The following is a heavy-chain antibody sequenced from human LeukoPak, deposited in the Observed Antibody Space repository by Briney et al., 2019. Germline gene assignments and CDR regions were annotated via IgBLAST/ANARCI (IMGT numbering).Heavy chain of an antibody. J-gene: IGHJ4*02. CDR3: ARVEASSGYDFDY. D-gene: IGHD3-22*01. Sequence: PGGSLRLSCAASGFTFSSYNMNWVRQAPGKGLEWVSSISSSSNYIFYADSVKGRFTISRDNVKNSLYLQMNSLRAEDTAVYYCARVEASSGYDFDYWGQGTLVTDCS. CDR2: ISSSSNYI. V-gene: IGHV3-21*01. CDR1: GFTFSSYN.